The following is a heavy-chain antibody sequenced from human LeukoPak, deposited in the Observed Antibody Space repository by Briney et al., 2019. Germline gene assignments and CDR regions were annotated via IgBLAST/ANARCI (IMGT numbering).Heavy chain of an antibody. Sequence: GGSLRLSCTVSGFTVSSNSMSWVRQAPGKGLEWVSFIYSDNTHYSDSVKGRFTISRDNSKNTLYLQMNSLRAEDTAVYYCATRIAVAGTFDYWGQGTLVTVSS. V-gene: IGHV3-53*01. D-gene: IGHD6-19*01. CDR1: GFTVSSNS. CDR2: IYSDNT. CDR3: ATRIAVAGTFDY. J-gene: IGHJ4*02.